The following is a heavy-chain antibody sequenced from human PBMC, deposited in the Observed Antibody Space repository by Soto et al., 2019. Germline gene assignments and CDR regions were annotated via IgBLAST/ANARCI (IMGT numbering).Heavy chain of an antibody. J-gene: IGHJ6*01. CDR2: ISYDGSDK. CDR3: AKVTGYCSSSSCRRDYYYYYGMEV. D-gene: IGHD2-2*01. Sequence: GGSLRLSCAASGFTFSNYGMHWVRPAPGKGLEWVAVISYDGSDKYYADSVKGRFSISRDNSKNTLYLQMNSLRAEDTAVYYCAKVTGYCSSSSCRRDYYYYYGMEVWGQGTTVTVCS. V-gene: IGHV3-30*18. CDR1: GFTFSNYG.